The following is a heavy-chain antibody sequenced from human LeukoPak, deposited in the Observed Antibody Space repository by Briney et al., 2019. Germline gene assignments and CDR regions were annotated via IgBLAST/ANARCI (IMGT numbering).Heavy chain of an antibody. D-gene: IGHD3-9*01. CDR2: IYYSGST. Sequence: SETLSLTCTVSGGSISSTNYYWGWIRQPPGKGLEWIGSIYYSGSTYYNPSLKSRVTISVDTSKNQFSLKLSSVTAADTAVYYCARGPVLRYFDWLPYYYYYMDVWGKGTTVTVSS. CDR1: GGSISSTNYY. CDR3: ARGPVLRYFDWLPYYYYYMDV. J-gene: IGHJ6*03. V-gene: IGHV4-39*07.